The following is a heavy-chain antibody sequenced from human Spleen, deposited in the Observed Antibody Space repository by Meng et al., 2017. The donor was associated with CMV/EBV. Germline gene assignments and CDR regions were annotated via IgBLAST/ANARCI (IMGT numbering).Heavy chain of an antibody. CDR1: GGPISSGGYY. CDR3: ARDIGAGFWSGYTFDQ. Sequence: SETLSLTCTVSGGPISSGGYYWGWIRQPPGKGLEWLGYIYYNGKTYYNPSLKSRVIISLDTSKNQFSLKLSSVTAADTAVYYCARDIGAGFWSGYTFDQWGQGTLVTVSS. D-gene: IGHD3-3*01. V-gene: IGHV4-30-4*08. CDR2: IYYNGKT. J-gene: IGHJ4*02.